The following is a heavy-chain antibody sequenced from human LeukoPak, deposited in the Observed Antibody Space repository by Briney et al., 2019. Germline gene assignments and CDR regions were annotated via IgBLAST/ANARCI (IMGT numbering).Heavy chain of an antibody. J-gene: IGHJ4*02. V-gene: IGHV3-21*01. CDR1: GFTFSSYS. CDR3: ARGIAVAGKGAFDY. CDR2: ISSSSSYI. Sequence: GGSLRLSCAASGFTFSSYSMNWVRQAPGKGLEWVSSISSSSSYIYYADSVKGRFTISRDNAKNSLYLQMNSLRAEDTAVYYCARGIAVAGKGAFDYWSQGTLVTVSS. D-gene: IGHD6-19*01.